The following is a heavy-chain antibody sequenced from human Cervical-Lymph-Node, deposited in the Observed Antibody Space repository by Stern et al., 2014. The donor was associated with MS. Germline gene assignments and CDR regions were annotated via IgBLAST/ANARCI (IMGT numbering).Heavy chain of an antibody. CDR1: GGSISPYY. J-gene: IGHJ4*02. CDR3: AREYSSSDY. CDR2: INDMGYT. V-gene: IGHV4-59*12. Sequence: QVQLQASGPGLVKPSETRSLTCTGYGGSISPYYWHWILQAPGKGLDWIGSINDMGYTRYTPSLMSRVTISVDTSNNLFSLKLSSVTAADTAIYYCAREYSSSDYWGQGTLVTVSS. D-gene: IGHD6-6*01.